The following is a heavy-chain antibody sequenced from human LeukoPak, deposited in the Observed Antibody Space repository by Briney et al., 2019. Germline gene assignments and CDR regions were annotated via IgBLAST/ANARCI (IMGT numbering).Heavy chain of an antibody. D-gene: IGHD3-10*01. V-gene: IGHV4-30-2*03. J-gene: IGHJ3*02. CDR1: GGSISSGDYY. CDR3: ARPIYGSGSYGAFDI. CDR2: IYYSGST. Sequence: SQTLSLTCSVSGGSISSGDYYWSWIRQPPGKGLEWIGSIYYSGSTYYNPSLKSRVTISVDTSKNQFSLKLSSVTAADTAVYYCARPIYGSGSYGAFDIWGQGTMVTVSS.